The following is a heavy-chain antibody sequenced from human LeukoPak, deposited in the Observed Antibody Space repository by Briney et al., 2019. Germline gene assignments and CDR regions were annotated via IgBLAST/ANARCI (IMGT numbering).Heavy chain of an antibody. D-gene: IGHD6-19*01. V-gene: IGHV3-23*01. J-gene: IGHJ5*01. Sequence: PGGSLRLSCAASGFAFNVYAMSWLRQPPGKGLEWVSTINANSGTTSDAASVRGRFSISRDNSKSTLYLQLSTLRADDTATYYCAKPISGGLAVTADWFHPWGQGTLVVVSS. CDR1: GFAFNVYA. CDR2: INANSGTT. CDR3: AKPISGGLAVTADWFHP.